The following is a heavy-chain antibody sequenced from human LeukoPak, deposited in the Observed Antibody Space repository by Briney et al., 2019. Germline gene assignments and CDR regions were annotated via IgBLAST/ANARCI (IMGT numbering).Heavy chain of an antibody. CDR1: GFTFSSYE. D-gene: IGHD6-13*01. CDR3: SRMTIEGITTGGELDY. J-gene: IGHJ4*02. V-gene: IGHV3-49*04. Sequence: PGGSLRLSCAASGFTFSSYEMSWVRQAPGKGLEWVGVIRSKAYGGTTEYAASVKGRFTISRDDSKSIAYLQMNSLKTEDTGVYYCSRMTIEGITTGGELDYWGQGTLVTVSS. CDR2: IRSKAYGGTT.